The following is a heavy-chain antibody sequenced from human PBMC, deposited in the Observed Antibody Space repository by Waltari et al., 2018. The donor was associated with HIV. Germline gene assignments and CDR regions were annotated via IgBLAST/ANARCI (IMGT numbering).Heavy chain of an antibody. V-gene: IGHV3-23*01. CDR1: GFLFSDYA. Sequence: EVQLLESGGGLVQPGGSLRLSCAASGFLFSDYAMNWVRQAPGKGLEWVSAISGSGANTYYADSAKGRFTISRDNSKNTLFLQMNSLRVEDTAVYYCARARGEQWLVVWWGQGTLVTVSS. CDR2: ISGSGANT. CDR3: ARARGEQWLVVW. J-gene: IGHJ4*02. D-gene: IGHD6-19*01.